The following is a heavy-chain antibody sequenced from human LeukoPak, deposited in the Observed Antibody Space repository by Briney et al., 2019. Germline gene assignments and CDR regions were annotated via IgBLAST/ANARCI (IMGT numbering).Heavy chain of an antibody. D-gene: IGHD3-9*01. Sequence: GGSLRLSCAASGFTFSSYGMHWVRQAPGKGLEWVAVISYDGSNKYYADSVKGRFTISRDNSKNTLYLQMNSLRAEDTAVYYCASSLRRDFDWLLSYYYYYGMDVWGQGTTVTVSS. CDR3: ASSLRRDFDWLLSYYYYYGMDV. J-gene: IGHJ6*02. CDR2: ISYDGSNK. CDR1: GFTFSSYG. V-gene: IGHV3-30*03.